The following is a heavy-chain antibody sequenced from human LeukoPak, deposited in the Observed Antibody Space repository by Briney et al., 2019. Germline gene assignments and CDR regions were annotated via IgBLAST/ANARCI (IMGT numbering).Heavy chain of an antibody. J-gene: IGHJ6*02. CDR3: ARDWKGYYYGMDV. V-gene: IGHV3-33*01. D-gene: IGHD1-1*01. CDR2: IWYDGSKK. Sequence: GGSLRLSCAASGFIFSSYGMHWVRQAPGKGLEWVAGIWYDGSKKYHADSVKGRFTISRDNSKNTLYLQMNSLRAEDTAVYYCARDWKGYYYGMDVWGQGTTVTVSS. CDR1: GFIFSSYG.